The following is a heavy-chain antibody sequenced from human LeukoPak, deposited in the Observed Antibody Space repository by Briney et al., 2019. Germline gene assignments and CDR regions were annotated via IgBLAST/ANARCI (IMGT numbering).Heavy chain of an antibody. D-gene: IGHD2-2*01. Sequence: EGSLRLSCAASGFTFSSYSMNWVRQAPGKGLEWVANIKQDGSEKYYVNSVRGRFSISRDNAKNSLYLQMNSLRAEDTAVYYCAREHCSSSSCHLDYWGQGTLVTVSS. J-gene: IGHJ4*02. CDR3: AREHCSSSSCHLDY. V-gene: IGHV3-7*01. CDR1: GFTFSSYS. CDR2: IKQDGSEK.